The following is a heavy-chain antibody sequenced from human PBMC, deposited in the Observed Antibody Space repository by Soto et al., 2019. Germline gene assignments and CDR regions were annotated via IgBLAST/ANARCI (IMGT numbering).Heavy chain of an antibody. D-gene: IGHD3-9*01. CDR3: ARTFDTITYYFDY. CDR1: EFTFSSYA. J-gene: IGHJ4*02. CDR2: ISFDGNII. Sequence: GGSLRLSCAASEFTFSSYAMHWIRQAPGKGLEWLAVISFDGNIIHYADSVRGRFIISRDNSKNTLYLQMNSLRGDDTAVYYCARTFDTITYYFDYWGLGTLVTVPQ. V-gene: IGHV3-30-3*01.